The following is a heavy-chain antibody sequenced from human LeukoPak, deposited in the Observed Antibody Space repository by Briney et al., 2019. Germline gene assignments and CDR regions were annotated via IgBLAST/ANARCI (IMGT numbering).Heavy chain of an antibody. Sequence: GGSLRLSCAASGFTFSSYAMSWVRQAPGKGLEWVSAIGGSGGSTYYADSVKGRFTISRDNSKNTLYLQMNSLRAEDTAVYYCASGYGSGSGTWGQGTLVTVSS. CDR1: GFTFSSYA. D-gene: IGHD3-10*01. J-gene: IGHJ5*02. CDR2: IGGSGGST. CDR3: ASGYGSGSGT. V-gene: IGHV3-23*01.